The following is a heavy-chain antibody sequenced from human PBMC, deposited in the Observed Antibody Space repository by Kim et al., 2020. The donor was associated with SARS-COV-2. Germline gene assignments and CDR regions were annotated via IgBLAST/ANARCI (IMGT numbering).Heavy chain of an antibody. CDR3: ARGNPYGFSYGYEWFDP. V-gene: IGHV1-69*01. Sequence: FQGRVTITADESTSTAYMELSSLRSEDTAVYYCARGNPYGFSYGYEWFDPWGQGTLVTVSS. J-gene: IGHJ5*02. D-gene: IGHD5-18*01.